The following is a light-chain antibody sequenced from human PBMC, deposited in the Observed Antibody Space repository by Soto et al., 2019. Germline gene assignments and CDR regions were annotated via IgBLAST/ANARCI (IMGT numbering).Light chain of an antibody. CDR2: DAS. J-gene: IGKJ1*01. CDR3: RQYNSYRT. V-gene: IGKV1-5*01. CDR1: QSISSW. Sequence: DIQMTKSPSTLSASVGDRVTITCRASQSISSWLAWYQQKPGKAPKLLIYDASSLESGVPSRFSGSGSGTEFTLTISSLQPDDFATYYCRQYNSYRTFGQGTKVEIK.